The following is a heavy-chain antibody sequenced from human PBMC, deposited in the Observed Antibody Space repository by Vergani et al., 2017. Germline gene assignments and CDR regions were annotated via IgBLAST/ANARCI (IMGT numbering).Heavy chain of an antibody. V-gene: IGHV3-33*08. Sequence: AYLVQSGGGLVTPGGSLRLSCAASGFNFPSFTMNWVRQAPGKGLEWVAFIWYDGSKEYYADSVKGRFTISRDNSKNTLYLQMNNLRAVDTAVYYCARSGYCAHGVCYMTYYYYMDVWGKGTAVTVSS. CDR2: IWYDGSKE. CDR3: ARSGYCAHGVCYMTYYYYMDV. D-gene: IGHD2-8*01. CDR1: GFNFPSFT. J-gene: IGHJ6*03.